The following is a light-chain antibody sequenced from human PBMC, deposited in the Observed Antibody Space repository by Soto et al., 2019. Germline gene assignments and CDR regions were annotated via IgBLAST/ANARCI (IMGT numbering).Light chain of an antibody. V-gene: IGKV1-39*01. Sequence: IQLTQFPSSLSASVGDRVTITCRASQGVSSHLAWHQQKPGKAPKLLMYDASSLQSGVPSRFSGSGSGTDFTLTISSLQPEDFATYYCQQSYSTPITFGQGTRLEIK. CDR1: QGVSSH. CDR2: DAS. J-gene: IGKJ5*01. CDR3: QQSYSTPIT.